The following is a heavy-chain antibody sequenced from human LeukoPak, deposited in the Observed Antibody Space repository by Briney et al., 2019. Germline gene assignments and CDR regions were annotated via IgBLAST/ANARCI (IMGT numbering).Heavy chain of an antibody. CDR1: GGTFSSYA. CDR3: ARGLGEYYYGSGSYYTGGALGGSYYYYMDV. V-gene: IGHV1-69*13. Sequence: GASVKVSCKASGGTFSSYAISWVRQAPGQGLEWMGGIIPIFGTANYAQKFQGRVTITADESTSTAYMELSSLRSEDTAVYYCARGLGEYYYGSGSYYTGGALGGSYYYYMDVWGKGTTVTISS. J-gene: IGHJ6*03. CDR2: IIPIFGTA. D-gene: IGHD3-10*01.